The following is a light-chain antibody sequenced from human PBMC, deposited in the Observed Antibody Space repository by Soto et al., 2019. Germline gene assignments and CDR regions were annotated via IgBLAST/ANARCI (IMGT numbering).Light chain of an antibody. J-gene: IGLJ1*01. V-gene: IGLV2-14*01. Sequence: QSVLTQPASVSGSPGQSITISCSGTISDFVVYNYVSWYQQHPGKAPKLMLYGVSKRPSGVSNRFSGSKSGDTASLTISGLQAEDEADYSCCSYAGSFFVFGTGTKVTV. CDR1: ISDFVVYNY. CDR2: GVS. CDR3: CSYAGSFFV.